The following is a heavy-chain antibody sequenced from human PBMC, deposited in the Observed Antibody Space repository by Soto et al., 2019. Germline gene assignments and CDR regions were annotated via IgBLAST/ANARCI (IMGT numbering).Heavy chain of an antibody. CDR1: GFIFRNHV. Sequence: GSLRLSCVASGFIFRNHVLNWVRQAPGKGLEWVSAIDNSGDGSFYADSVKGRFIISRDNSNDTVFLHMNNLRLEDTAFYYCAKIPSRGMIFGAGSWGQGTLVTVSS. CDR3: AKIPSRGMIFGAGS. D-gene: IGHD3-3*01. CDR2: IDNSGDGS. J-gene: IGHJ5*02. V-gene: IGHV3-23*05.